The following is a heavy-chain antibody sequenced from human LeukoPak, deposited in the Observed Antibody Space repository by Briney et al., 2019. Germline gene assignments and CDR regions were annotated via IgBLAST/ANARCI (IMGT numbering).Heavy chain of an antibody. D-gene: IGHD5-18*01. CDR2: IWYDGSNK. J-gene: IGHJ6*03. Sequence: GGSLRLSCAASGFTFSSYGMHWVRQAPGKGLEWVAVIWYDGSNKYYADSVKGRFTISRDNSKNTLYLQMNSLGAEDTAVYYCARSDNTGYMDVWGKGTTVTVSS. CDR3: ARSDNTGYMDV. V-gene: IGHV3-33*01. CDR1: GFTFSSYG.